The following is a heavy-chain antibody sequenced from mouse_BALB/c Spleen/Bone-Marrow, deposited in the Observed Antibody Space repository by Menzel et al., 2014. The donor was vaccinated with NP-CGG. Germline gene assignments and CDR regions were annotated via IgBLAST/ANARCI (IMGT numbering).Heavy chain of an antibody. D-gene: IGHD1-2*01. CDR2: ILPGSGST. CDR3: ARRGHGFAWFAY. CDR1: GYTFSSYW. V-gene: IGHV1-9*01. Sequence: VQGVESGTELMKPGASVKTSCKATGYTFSSYWIEWVNQRPGHGLEWIGEILPGSGSTNYNEKFKGKATFTADTSSNTAYMQLSSLTSEDSAVYYCARRGHGFAWFAYWGQGTLVTVSA. J-gene: IGHJ3*01.